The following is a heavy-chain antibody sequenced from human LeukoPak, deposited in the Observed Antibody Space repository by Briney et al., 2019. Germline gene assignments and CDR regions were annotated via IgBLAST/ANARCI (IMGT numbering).Heavy chain of an antibody. V-gene: IGHV3-21*01. CDR3: ARDLVRVVYSSSRVSGFDY. J-gene: IGHJ4*02. CDR1: GFTFSSYS. Sequence: PGGSLRLSCAASGFTFSSYSMNWVRQAPGKGLEWVSSISSSSSYIYYADSVKGRFTISRDNAKNSLYQQMNSLRAEDTAVYYCARDLVRVVYSSSRVSGFDYWGQGTLVTVSS. D-gene: IGHD6-6*01. CDR2: ISSSSSYI.